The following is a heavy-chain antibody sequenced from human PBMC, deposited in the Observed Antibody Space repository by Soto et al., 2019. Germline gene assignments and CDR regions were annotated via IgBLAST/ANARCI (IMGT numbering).Heavy chain of an antibody. V-gene: IGHV1-18*01. CDR3: ARDGSYYDSSGYLVYAFDI. D-gene: IGHD3-22*01. Sequence: ASVKVSCKASGYTFTSYSISWVRQAPGQGLEWVGWISAYNNNTNYAQKLQGRVTMTTDTSTSTAYMELWSLRSDDTAVYYCARDGSYYDSSGYLVYAFDIWGQGTMVTVSS. CDR1: GYTFTSYS. CDR2: ISAYNNNT. J-gene: IGHJ3*02.